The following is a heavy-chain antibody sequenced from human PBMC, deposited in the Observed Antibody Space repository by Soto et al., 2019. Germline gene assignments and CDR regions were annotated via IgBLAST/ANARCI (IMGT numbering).Heavy chain of an antibody. CDR3: VRFCPDCSSSGYTWFDP. J-gene: IGHJ5*02. V-gene: IGHV4-31*02. D-gene: IGHD6-6*01. CDR1: GASITSAGYY. CDR2: ISDSGNT. Sequence: QVHLQESGPGLVKPSQTLSLTCSVSGASITSAGYYWSWIRQHPGKGLVWIGHISDSGNTYLNLSLKSRITISVDTSKSHFSLKLSSVTAADTAAYHCVRFCPDCSSSGYTWFDPWGQGTLVTVSS.